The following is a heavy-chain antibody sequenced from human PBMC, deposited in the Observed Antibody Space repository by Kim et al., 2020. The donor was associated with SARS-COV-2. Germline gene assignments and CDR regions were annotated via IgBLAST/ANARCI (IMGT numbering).Heavy chain of an antibody. CDR2: INPDGSTK. Sequence: GGSLRLSCAASGFTFSTYCMNWVRQSPEKGLEWVAVINPDGSTKYHADSVKGRFTVSRDNAKNLLYLQMNSLRAEDTAVYYCAGGLPPETYWGQGSLVTV. V-gene: IGHV3-7*04. CDR1: GFTFSTYC. J-gene: IGHJ1*01. CDR3: AGGLPPETY. D-gene: IGHD5-18*01.